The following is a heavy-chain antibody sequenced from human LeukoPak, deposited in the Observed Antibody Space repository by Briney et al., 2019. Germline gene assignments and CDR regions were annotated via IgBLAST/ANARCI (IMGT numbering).Heavy chain of an antibody. J-gene: IGHJ2*01. CDR3: ASSGYDLDWYFDL. CDR2: MSSSGDSI. V-gene: IGHV3-21*01. CDR1: GFTFSTYT. D-gene: IGHD5-12*01. Sequence: GGSLRLSCAASGFTFSTYTINWVPQPPGKGLQWVSSMSSSGDSIHLADSVKGRFSISRDSANNSLYLQMNSLGAEDTAVYYCASSGYDLDWYFDLWGRGTLVTVSS.